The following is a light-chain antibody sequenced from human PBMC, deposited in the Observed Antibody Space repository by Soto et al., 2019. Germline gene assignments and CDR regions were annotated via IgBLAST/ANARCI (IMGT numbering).Light chain of an antibody. CDR3: QQSFSFPVT. V-gene: IGKV1-39*01. CDR1: QTITRY. J-gene: IGKJ2*01. Sequence: DIQMTQSPSSLSASVGDRVTITCRANQTITRYLNWYQQKPGTAPKLLIYAASSLQEGVPSRFRGSGSGTDFTLPIRNLQPEDFAAYSCQQSFSFPVTFGQGTKLEIK. CDR2: AAS.